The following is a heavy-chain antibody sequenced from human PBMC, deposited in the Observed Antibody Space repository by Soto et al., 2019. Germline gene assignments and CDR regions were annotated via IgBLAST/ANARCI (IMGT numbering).Heavy chain of an antibody. CDR3: ASRPFIEVDSNFTPNYDGRGG. J-gene: IGHJ6*01. CDR2: IIPIFGTA. Sequence: GASVKVSCEASGGTFSSYAMSWVRQAPGQGLEWMGGIIPIFGTANYAQKFQGRVTITADKSTSTAYMELSSLRSEATAVYYCASRPFIEVDSNFTPNYDGRGGWGQGNTVIVSS. D-gene: IGHD3-22*01. V-gene: IGHV1-69*06. CDR1: GGTFSSYA.